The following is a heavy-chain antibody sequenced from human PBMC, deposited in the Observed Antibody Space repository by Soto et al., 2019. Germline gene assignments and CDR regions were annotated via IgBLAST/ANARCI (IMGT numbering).Heavy chain of an antibody. J-gene: IGHJ4*02. Sequence: SETLSLTCTVSGGSLSSGTYYWSWIRQPPGKGLEWIGYIYHSGSSQSNPSLKSRVTISIDTSKNQFSLELRSVTAADTAVYYCASDILDTTVAYSFDCWGPGRLVTVS. CDR2: IYHSGSS. CDR1: GGSLSSGTYY. D-gene: IGHD4-17*01. CDR3: ASDILDTTVAYSFDC. V-gene: IGHV4-30-4*01.